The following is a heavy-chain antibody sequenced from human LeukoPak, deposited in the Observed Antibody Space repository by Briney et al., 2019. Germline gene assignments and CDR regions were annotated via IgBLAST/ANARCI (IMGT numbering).Heavy chain of an antibody. CDR3: ATHDYGDYPLEY. Sequence: ASVKVSCKASGGTFSSYAISWVRQAPGQGLEWMGRIIPILGIANYAQKFQGRVTMTEDTSTDTAYMELSSLRSEDTAVYYCATHDYGDYPLEYWGQGTLVTVSS. V-gene: IGHV1-69*04. CDR1: GGTFSSYA. J-gene: IGHJ4*02. CDR2: IIPILGIA. D-gene: IGHD4-17*01.